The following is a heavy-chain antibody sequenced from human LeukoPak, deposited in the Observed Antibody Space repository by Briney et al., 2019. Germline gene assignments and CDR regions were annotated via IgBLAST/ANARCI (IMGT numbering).Heavy chain of an antibody. J-gene: IGHJ4*02. V-gene: IGHV4-34*01. CDR3: ARWGSSGLDY. CDR1: GGSFSGYY. D-gene: IGHD6-19*01. Sequence: SETLSLTCAVYGGSFSGYYWSWIRQPPGKGLEWIGEINHSGSTNYNPSLKSRVTISVDTSKNQFSPKLSSVTAADTAVYYCARWGSSGLDYWGQGTLVTVSS. CDR2: INHSGST.